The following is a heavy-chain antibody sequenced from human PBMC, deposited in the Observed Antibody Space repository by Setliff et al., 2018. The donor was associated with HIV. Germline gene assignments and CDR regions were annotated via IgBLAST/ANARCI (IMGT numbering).Heavy chain of an antibody. J-gene: IGHJ4*02. CDR1: GFTLDGYV. Sequence: GGSLRLSCVASGFTLDGYVMHWVRQAPGKGLEWVSGISWSSGSIDSADSVKGRFTISRDNAKNSLYLQMNSLRAEDTAVYYCARGGSSWYYGKGPWLDYFDYWGQGTLVTVSS. D-gene: IGHD6-13*01. CDR3: ARGGSSWYYGKGPWLDYFDY. V-gene: IGHV3-9*01. CDR2: ISWSSGSI.